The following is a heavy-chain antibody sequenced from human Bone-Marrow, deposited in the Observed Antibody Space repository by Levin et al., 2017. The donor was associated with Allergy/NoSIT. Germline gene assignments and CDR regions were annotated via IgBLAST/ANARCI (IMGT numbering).Heavy chain of an antibody. V-gene: IGHV4-31*03. D-gene: IGHD1-20*01. CDR3: ARDQRRKNNGNDSFDY. J-gene: IGHJ4*02. CDR1: GGSISSGYYY. Sequence: SQTLSLTCTVSGGSISSGYYYWTWIRQHPGRGLEWIGYISYSGDTYYNPSLESRLTISRDVSKNQFSLKLTSVTAADTAVYYCARDQRRKNNGNDSFDYWGQGTLITVSS. CDR2: ISYSGDT.